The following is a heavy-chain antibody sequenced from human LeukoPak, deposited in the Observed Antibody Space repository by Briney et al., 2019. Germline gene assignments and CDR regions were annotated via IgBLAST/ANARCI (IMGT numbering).Heavy chain of an antibody. CDR1: GYTFTSYA. CDR2: INAGNGNT. D-gene: IGHD5/OR15-5a*01. CDR3: VRDESVFDI. V-gene: IGHV1-3*01. Sequence: ASVKVSCKASGYTFTSYAMHWVRQAPGQRLEWMGWINAGNGNTKYSQKFQGRVTMTTDTSSTTAYMELRSLRSDDTAMYYCVRDESVFDIWGQGTMVTVSS. J-gene: IGHJ3*02.